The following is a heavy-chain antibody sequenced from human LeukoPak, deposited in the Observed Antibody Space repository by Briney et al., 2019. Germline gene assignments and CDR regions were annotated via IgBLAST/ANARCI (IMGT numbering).Heavy chain of an antibody. J-gene: IGHJ5*02. D-gene: IGHD1-14*01. CDR2: ISSSGRTI. CDR1: GFTFSSYE. V-gene: IGHV3-48*03. CDR3: AKDGNWNHGFDP. Sequence: PGGSLRLSCAASGFTFSSYEMNWVRQAPGKGLEWVSYISSSGRTIYYADSVKGRFTISRDNAKNSLYLQMNSLRAEDTALYYCAKDGNWNHGFDPWGQGTLVTVSS.